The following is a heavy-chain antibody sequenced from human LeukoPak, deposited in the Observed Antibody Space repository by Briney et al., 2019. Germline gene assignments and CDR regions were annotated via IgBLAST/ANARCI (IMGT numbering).Heavy chain of an antibody. V-gene: IGHV1-18*04. Sequence: GASVKVSCKASGYTFTSYGISWVRQAPGQGLGWMGWISAYNGNTNYAQKLPGRVTMTTDTSTSTAYMELRSLRSDDTAVYYCARSLSPSYDYVWGSYRYPAFDIWGQGTMVTVSS. CDR2: ISAYNGNT. D-gene: IGHD3-16*02. J-gene: IGHJ3*02. CDR3: ARSLSPSYDYVWGSYRYPAFDI. CDR1: GYTFTSYG.